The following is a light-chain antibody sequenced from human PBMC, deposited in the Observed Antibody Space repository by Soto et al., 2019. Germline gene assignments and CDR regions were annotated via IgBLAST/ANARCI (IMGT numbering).Light chain of an antibody. V-gene: IGKV3-20*01. Sequence: EIVLTQSPGTLSLSPGERATLSCRASQIVTNNYVAWYQKKPGQPPRLLIDDASTRATGIPDRFSAGGSGTDFTLTISRLEPEDFAVYYCQQCSTPPLTFGGGTNVELK. J-gene: IGKJ4*01. CDR3: QQCSTPPLT. CDR2: DAS. CDR1: QIVTNNY.